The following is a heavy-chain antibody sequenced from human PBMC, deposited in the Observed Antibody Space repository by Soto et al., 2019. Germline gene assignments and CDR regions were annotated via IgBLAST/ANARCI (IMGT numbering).Heavy chain of an antibody. D-gene: IGHD3-10*01. CDR2: LTSTGGT. CDR1: GFIFNSYA. Sequence: GGSLRLSCAASGFIFNSYAMSWVRQAPGKGLEWVSTLTSTGGTYYADSVKGRFPISRDNSKNTLYLQMNNLRAEDTAVYYCAKDGDLYSGYFDYWGQGTLVTVSS. J-gene: IGHJ4*02. V-gene: IGHV3-23*01. CDR3: AKDGDLYSGYFDY.